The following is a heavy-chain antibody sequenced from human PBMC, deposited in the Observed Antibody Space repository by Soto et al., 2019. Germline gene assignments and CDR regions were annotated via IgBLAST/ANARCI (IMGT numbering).Heavy chain of an antibody. CDR1: GFTFSSYA. D-gene: IGHD6-13*01. Sequence: GGSLRLSCAASGFTFSSYAMSWVRQATGKGLEWVSAISGSGGSTYYADSVKGRFTISRDNSKNTLYLQMNSLRAEDTAVYYCAKDNGGAAAGSYYYYYGMDVWGQGTTVTVS. CDR2: ISGSGGST. J-gene: IGHJ6*02. V-gene: IGHV3-23*01. CDR3: AKDNGGAAAGSYYYYYGMDV.